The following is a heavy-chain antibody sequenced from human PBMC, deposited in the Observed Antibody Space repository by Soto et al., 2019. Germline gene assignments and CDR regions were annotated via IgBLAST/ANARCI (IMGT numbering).Heavy chain of an antibody. CDR2: IHYSGST. J-gene: IGHJ6*02. D-gene: IGHD7-27*01. CDR3: ARSGDRDADYYYGMDV. CDR1: GGSISSSSYY. Sequence: ASETLSLTCTVSGGSISSSSYYWGWIRQPPGKGLEWIGGIHYSGSTYYNPSLKSRVTISVDTSKNQFSLKLSSVTAADTAVYYCARSGDRDADYYYGMDVWGQGTTVTVSS. V-gene: IGHV4-39*01.